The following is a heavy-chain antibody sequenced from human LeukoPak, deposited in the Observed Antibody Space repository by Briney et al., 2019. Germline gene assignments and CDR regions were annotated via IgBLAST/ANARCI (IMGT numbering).Heavy chain of an antibody. V-gene: IGHV3-11*01. CDR1: GFTFSGYY. Sequence: GESLRLSCEGSGFTFSGYYMSWIRQAPGKGLEWVAYIYPSGSTIYYADSVKGRFTISRDNAKKSLDLQMYSLRAEDTAVYYCARVRGSGFCSGSSCAKDPGYYYYMDVWGKGTTVTVPS. J-gene: IGHJ6*03. CDR2: IYPSGSTI. D-gene: IGHD2-2*01. CDR3: ARVRGSGFCSGSSCAKDPGYYYYMDV.